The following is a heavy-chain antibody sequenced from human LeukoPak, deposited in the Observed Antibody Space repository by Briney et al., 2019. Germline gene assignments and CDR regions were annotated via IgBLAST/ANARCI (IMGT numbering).Heavy chain of an antibody. CDR1: GGSISRGAHY. CDR3: ARERAAAVDH. Sequence: PSETLSLTRTVSGGSISRGAHYWYWIRQHPGEGLEWIGYIYYSGSTYYNPSLKSRVTISVDTSKNQFSLRLTSVTAADTAVYYCARERAAAVDHWGQGTLVTVSS. V-gene: IGHV4-31*03. J-gene: IGHJ4*02. D-gene: IGHD6-13*01. CDR2: IYYSGST.